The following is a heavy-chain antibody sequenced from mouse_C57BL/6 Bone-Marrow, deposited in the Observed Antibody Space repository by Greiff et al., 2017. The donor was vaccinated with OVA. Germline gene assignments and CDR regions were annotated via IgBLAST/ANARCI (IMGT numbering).Heavy chain of an antibody. D-gene: IGHD2-1*01. CDR1: GFNIKDDY. V-gene: IGHV14-4*01. CDR2: IDPENGDT. J-gene: IGHJ3*01. Sequence: EVQLQQSGAELVRPGASVKLSCTASGFNIKDDYMHWVKQRPEQGLEWIGWIDPENGDTEYASKFQGKATITADTSSNTAYLQLSSLTSEDTAVYYCTTYGKSSWFAYWGQGTLVTVSA. CDR3: TTYGKSSWFAY.